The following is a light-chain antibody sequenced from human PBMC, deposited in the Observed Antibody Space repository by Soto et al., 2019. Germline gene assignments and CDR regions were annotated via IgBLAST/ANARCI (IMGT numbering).Light chain of an antibody. CDR1: QSINSD. CDR3: LHHGSSLWT. V-gene: IGKV3-20*01. J-gene: IGKJ1*01. Sequence: EIVMTQSPATLSVSPGETTRLSCRASQSINSDVAWYQQKVGQTPRLLIHGASSRATGIPDRFSGSGSGTDFTLTISRLEPEDFAMYYCLHHGSSLWTFGQGTKVDIK. CDR2: GAS.